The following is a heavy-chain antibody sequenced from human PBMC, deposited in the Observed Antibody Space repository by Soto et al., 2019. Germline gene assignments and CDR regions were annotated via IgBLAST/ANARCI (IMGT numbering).Heavy chain of an antibody. V-gene: IGHV3-48*01. CDR1: GFTFSDYS. CDR3: ASGSYRFHI. J-gene: IGHJ3*02. D-gene: IGHD3-10*01. Sequence: PGGSLRLSCTASGFTFSDYSMNWVRHAPGKGLEWVSYISDSGSSIYYADSVKGRFTISRDNSKNTLSLQMNSLRAEDTAVYYCASGSYRFHIWGQGAMVTVSS. CDR2: ISDSGSSI.